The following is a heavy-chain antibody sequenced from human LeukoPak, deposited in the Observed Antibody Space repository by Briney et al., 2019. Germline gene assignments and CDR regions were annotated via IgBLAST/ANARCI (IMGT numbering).Heavy chain of an antibody. Sequence: GGSLRLSCAASGFTFSSYWMHWVRQAPGKGLVCVSRINSDGSSTSYADSVKGRFTISRDNAKNTLYLQMNSLRADDTAVYYCAKDHYYGSQNYYDEYFQRWGQGTLVTVSS. J-gene: IGHJ1*01. CDR3: AKDHYYGSQNYYDEYFQR. CDR1: GFTFSSYW. D-gene: IGHD3-10*01. V-gene: IGHV3-74*01. CDR2: INSDGSST.